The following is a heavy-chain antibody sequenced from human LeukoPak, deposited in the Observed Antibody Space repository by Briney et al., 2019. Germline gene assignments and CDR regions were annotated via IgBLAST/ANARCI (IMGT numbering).Heavy chain of an antibody. J-gene: IGHJ4*02. D-gene: IGHD2-8*01. V-gene: IGHV3-7*01. CDR3: ARSLRPEDY. CDR1: GFAFSSYW. CDR2: IDQDGSSQ. Sequence: GRSLRLSCAASGFAFSSYWASWVRQAPGKGLEWVANIDQDGSSQNYVDSVRGRFTITRDNAKNSVYLQMNSLRAEDTAVYYCARSLRPEDYWGPAILVTVSS.